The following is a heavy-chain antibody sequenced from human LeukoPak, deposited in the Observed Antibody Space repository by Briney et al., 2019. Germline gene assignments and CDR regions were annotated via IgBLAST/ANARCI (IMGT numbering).Heavy chain of an antibody. D-gene: IGHD1-14*01. Sequence: PGGSLRLSCAASGFTASRNYMSWVRQAPGRGLECVSVIYGGGPTYYADSVKGRFTISRDTAKNTLYLQMNSLRGEDTAVYFCARDLGIAGTTHAFDIWGHGTMVTVSS. CDR3: ARDLGIAGTTHAFDI. CDR1: GFTASRNY. CDR2: IYGGGPT. J-gene: IGHJ3*02. V-gene: IGHV3-53*01.